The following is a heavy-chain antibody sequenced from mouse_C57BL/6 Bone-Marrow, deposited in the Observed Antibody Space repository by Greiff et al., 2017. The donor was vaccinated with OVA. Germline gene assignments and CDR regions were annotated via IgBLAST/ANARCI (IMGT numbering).Heavy chain of an antibody. CDR1: GYSFTGYY. CDR3: ARRSAYWYCEV. V-gene: IGHV1-42*01. Sequence: EVQLQQSGPELVKPGASVKISCKASGYSFTGYYMNWVKQSPEKSLEWIGAINPSTGGTTYNQNVKARATLTVDKSSSSAYMQLKSLTSEGSAVYYCARRSAYWYCEVWGTGTTVTVSS. D-gene: IGHD6-1*01. CDR2: INPSTGGT. J-gene: IGHJ1*03.